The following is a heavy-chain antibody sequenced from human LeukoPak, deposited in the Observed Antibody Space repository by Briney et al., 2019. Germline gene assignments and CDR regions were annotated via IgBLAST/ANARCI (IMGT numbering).Heavy chain of an antibody. V-gene: IGHV1-69*05. CDR3: ARGRWLQLGDAFDI. D-gene: IGHD5-24*01. CDR2: IIPIFGTA. J-gene: IGHJ3*02. CDR1: GYTFTSYD. Sequence: SVKVSCKASGYTFTSYDINWVRQAPGQGLEWMGGIIPIFGTANYAQKFQGRVTITTDESTSTAYMELSSLRSEDTAVYYCARGRWLQLGDAFDIWGQGTMVTVSS.